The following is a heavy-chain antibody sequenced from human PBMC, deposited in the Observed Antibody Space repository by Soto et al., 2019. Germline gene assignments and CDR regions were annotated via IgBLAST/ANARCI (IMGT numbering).Heavy chain of an antibody. J-gene: IGHJ4*02. Sequence: SETLSLTCTVSGGSISSSSYYWGWIRQPPGKGLEWIGSIYYSGSTYYNPSLKSRVTISVDTSKNQFSLRLSSVTAADTAVYYCARHTPAISISDHWGQGTLVTVSS. D-gene: IGHD2-15*01. V-gene: IGHV4-39*01. CDR3: ARHTPAISISDH. CDR2: IYYSGST. CDR1: GGSISSSSYY.